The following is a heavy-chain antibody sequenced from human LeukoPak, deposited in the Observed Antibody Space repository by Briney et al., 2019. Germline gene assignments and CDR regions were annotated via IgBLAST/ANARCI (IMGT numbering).Heavy chain of an antibody. J-gene: IGHJ4*02. Sequence: SVKVSCKASGGTFSSYAISWVRQAPGQGLEWMGGIIPIFGTANYAQKFQGRVTITADESTSTAYMELSSLRSEDTAVYYCARALNINVGDPNWGQGTLVTVSS. V-gene: IGHV1-69*13. CDR2: IIPIFGTA. CDR1: GGTFSSYA. D-gene: IGHD3-16*01. CDR3: ARALNINVGDPN.